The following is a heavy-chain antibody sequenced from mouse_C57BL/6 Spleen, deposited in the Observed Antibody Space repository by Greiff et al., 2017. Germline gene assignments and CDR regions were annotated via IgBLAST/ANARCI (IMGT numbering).Heavy chain of an antibody. J-gene: IGHJ4*01. V-gene: IGHV1-69*01. Sequence: VQLQQPGAELVMPGASVKLSCKASGYTFTSYWMHWVKQRPGQGLEWIGEIDPSDSYTNYNQKFKGKSTLTVDKSSSTAYMQLSSLTSEDSAVYYCARGYYGSRDYAMDYWGQGTSVTVSS. CDR3: ARGYYGSRDYAMDY. D-gene: IGHD1-1*01. CDR1: GYTFTSYW. CDR2: IDPSDSYT.